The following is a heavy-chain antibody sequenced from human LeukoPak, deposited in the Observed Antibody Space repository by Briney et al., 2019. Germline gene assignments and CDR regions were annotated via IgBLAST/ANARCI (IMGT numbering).Heavy chain of an antibody. CDR3: ARGHSGSYPRRFDY. D-gene: IGHD1-26*01. V-gene: IGHV3-21*01. J-gene: IGHJ4*02. Sequence: PGGSLRLSCAASGFTFSSYEMNWVRQAPGKGLEWVSSISSSSSYIYYADSVKGRFTISRDNAKNSLYLQMNSLRAEDTAVYYCARGHSGSYPRRFDYWGQGTLVTVSS. CDR1: GFTFSSYE. CDR2: ISSSSSYI.